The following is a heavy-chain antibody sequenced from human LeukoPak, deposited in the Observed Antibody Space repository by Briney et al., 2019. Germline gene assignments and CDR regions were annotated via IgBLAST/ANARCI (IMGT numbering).Heavy chain of an antibody. CDR2: IRYDGSNK. J-gene: IGHJ4*02. D-gene: IGHD3-22*01. CDR1: GFTFSSYG. V-gene: IGHV3-30*02. Sequence: PGGSLRLSCAASGFTFSSYGMHWVRQAPGKGLEWVAFIRYDGSNKYYVDFVKGRFTISRDNSKNTLSLQMNSLRAEDTAVYYCASDTGFYDSSGYYPFDYWGQGTLVTVSS. CDR3: ASDTGFYDSSGYYPFDY.